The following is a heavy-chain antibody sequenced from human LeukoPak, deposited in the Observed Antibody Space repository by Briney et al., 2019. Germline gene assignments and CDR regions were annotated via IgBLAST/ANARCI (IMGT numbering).Heavy chain of an antibody. CDR1: GFTFNTYT. V-gene: IGHV3-21*01. CDR2: ITASSTAI. J-gene: IGHJ6*03. Sequence: GGSLRLSCAASGFTFNTYTMSWVRQAPGKGLEWVSSITASSTAIYSADSVKGRFTISRDNSKNTLYLQMNSLRAEDTAVYYCAKDGPPTYYDILTGPSVDYYYMDVWGKGTTVTISS. CDR3: AKDGPPTYYDILTGPSVDYYYMDV. D-gene: IGHD3-9*01.